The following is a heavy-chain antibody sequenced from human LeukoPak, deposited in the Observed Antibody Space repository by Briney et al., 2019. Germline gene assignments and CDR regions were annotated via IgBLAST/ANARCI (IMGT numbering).Heavy chain of an antibody. CDR3: AKEEYDSGWYKWFGP. D-gene: IGHD6-19*01. J-gene: IGHJ5*02. CDR1: GFSFSSYA. Sequence: GGSLRLSCAASGFSFSSYAMSWVRQAPGKGLEWVSTISGSGGSTYYADSVKGRFTISRDNSKNTVYLQMNSLRAEDTAVYYCAKEEYDSGWYKWFGPWGQETLVTVSP. V-gene: IGHV3-23*01. CDR2: ISGSGGST.